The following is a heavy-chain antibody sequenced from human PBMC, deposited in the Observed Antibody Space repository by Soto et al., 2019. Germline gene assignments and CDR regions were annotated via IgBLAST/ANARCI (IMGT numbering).Heavy chain of an antibody. D-gene: IGHD2-15*01. CDR2: ISYDGSNK. CDR3: ASSGAVVVVAATEFWFDP. CDR1: GFTFSSYA. V-gene: IGHV3-30-3*01. J-gene: IGHJ5*02. Sequence: ESGGGVVQPGRSLRLFCAASGFTFSSYAMHWVRQAPGKGLEWVAVISYDGSNKYYADSVKGRFTISRDNSKNTLYLQMNSLRAEDTAVYYCASSGAVVVVAATEFWFDPWGQGTLVTVSS.